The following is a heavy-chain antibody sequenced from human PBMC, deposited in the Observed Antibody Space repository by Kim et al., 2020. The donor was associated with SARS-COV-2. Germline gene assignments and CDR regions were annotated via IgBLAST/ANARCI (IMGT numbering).Heavy chain of an antibody. V-gene: IGHV6-1*01. J-gene: IGHJ4*02. CDR2: TYYRSKWYT. D-gene: IGHD6-19*01. CDR3: ARDRQRAGTGVDY. Sequence: SQTLSLTCDISGDSVSSNSAAWNWIRQSPSRGLEWLGRTYYRSKWYTDYALSVKGRITINPDTSKNQFSLQLNSVTPEDTAGYYCARDRQRAGTGVDYWGQGTLVTVSS. CDR1: GDSVSSNSAA.